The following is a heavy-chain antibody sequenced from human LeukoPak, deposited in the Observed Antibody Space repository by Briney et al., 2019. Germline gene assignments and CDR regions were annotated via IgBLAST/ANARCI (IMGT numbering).Heavy chain of an antibody. J-gene: IGHJ4*02. D-gene: IGHD6-19*01. V-gene: IGHV1-18*01. CDR2: ISAYNGNT. CDR1: GYTFTSYG. Sequence: ASVKVSCKASGYTFTSYGISWVRQAPGQGLEWMGWISAYNGNTNYAQKLQGRVTMTTDTSTSTAYMELRSLRSDDTAVYYCARAYSSGWYRPGYFDYWGQGTLVTVSS. CDR3: ARAYSSGWYRPGYFDY.